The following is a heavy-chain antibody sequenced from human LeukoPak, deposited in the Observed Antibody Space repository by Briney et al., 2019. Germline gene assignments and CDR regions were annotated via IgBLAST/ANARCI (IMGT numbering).Heavy chain of an antibody. V-gene: IGHV1-69*05. D-gene: IGHD1-7*01. CDR1: GGTFSSYA. CDR2: NIPIFGTA. CDR3: ARDNYAGANWFDP. Sequence: SVKVSCKASGGTFSSYAISWVRQAPGQGLEWMGGNIPIFGTANYAQKFQGRVTITTDESTSTAYMELSSLRSEDTAVYYCARDNYAGANWFDPWGQGTLVTVSS. J-gene: IGHJ5*02.